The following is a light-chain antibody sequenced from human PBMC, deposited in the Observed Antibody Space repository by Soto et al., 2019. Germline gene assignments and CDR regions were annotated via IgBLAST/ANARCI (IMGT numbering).Light chain of an antibody. Sequence: DIQMTQSPSTLSASVGDRVTITCRASQMINSWLAWYQQKPGKAPKLLIYKASSLESGVPLRFSGSGSGTEFTLTISSLQPDDFATYYCQQYNSYPFTFGPGTKVDIK. CDR2: KAS. J-gene: IGKJ3*01. CDR1: QMINSW. V-gene: IGKV1-5*03. CDR3: QQYNSYPFT.